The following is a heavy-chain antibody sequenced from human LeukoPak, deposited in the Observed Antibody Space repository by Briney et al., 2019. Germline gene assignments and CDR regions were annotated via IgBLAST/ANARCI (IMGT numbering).Heavy chain of an antibody. CDR1: GYTFTTYA. D-gene: IGHD2-15*01. Sequence: GASVKVSCKASGYTFTTYAMNWVRQAPGQGLEWMGWINTNTGNPTYAQGFTRRFVFSLDTSVSTADLQIYSLQSEDTAVYYCARARGCSGGNCYSEYWGQGTLVTVAS. J-gene: IGHJ4*02. CDR3: ARARGCSGGNCYSEY. V-gene: IGHV7-4-1*01. CDR2: INTNTGNP.